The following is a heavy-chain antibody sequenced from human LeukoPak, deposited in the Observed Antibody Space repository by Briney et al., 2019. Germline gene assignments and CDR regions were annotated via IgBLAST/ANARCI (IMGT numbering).Heavy chain of an antibody. CDR3: ARAGHQPEYSSSSGSYYYYGMDV. CDR1: GYTFTSYC. D-gene: IGHD6-6*01. V-gene: IGHV1-46*01. CDR2: INPSGGST. Sequence: ASVKVSCKASGYTFTSYCMHWVRQAPGQGLEWMGIINPSGGSTSYAQKFQGRVTMTRDTSTSTVYMELSSLRSEDTAVYYCARAGHQPEYSSSSGSYYYYGMDVWGQGTTVTVSS. J-gene: IGHJ6*02.